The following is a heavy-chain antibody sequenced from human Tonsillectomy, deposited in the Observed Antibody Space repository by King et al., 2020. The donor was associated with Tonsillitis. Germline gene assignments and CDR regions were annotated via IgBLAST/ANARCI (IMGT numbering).Heavy chain of an antibody. CDR1: GFTFSSYA. Sequence: VQLVESGGGVVQPGRSLRLSCAASGFTFSSYALHWVRQAPGKGLEWVALISYDGSNEYYADSVKGRFTISRDNSKNTLYLQMNSLRAEDTAVYYCAGEGVGPKNYYYGMDVWGQGTTVTVSS. CDR3: AGEGVGPKNYYYGMDV. J-gene: IGHJ6*02. CDR2: ISYDGSNE. D-gene: IGHD2-15*01. V-gene: IGHV3-30-3*01.